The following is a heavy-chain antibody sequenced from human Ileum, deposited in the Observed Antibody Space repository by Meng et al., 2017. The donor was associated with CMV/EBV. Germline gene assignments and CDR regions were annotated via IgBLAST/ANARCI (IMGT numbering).Heavy chain of an antibody. CDR2: IDFSGTT. V-gene: IGHV4-59*01. CDR1: GGSISGYY. Sequence: SETLSLTCTVSGGSISGYYWNWIRQTPGKGLEWIGNIDFSGTTKYNPSLKSRVTISVDTSKIQVSLNLGSVAPADTAVYCCARGWGTTSPWDYWGQGRLVTVSS. CDR3: ARGWGTTSPWDY. J-gene: IGHJ4*02. D-gene: IGHD3-16*01.